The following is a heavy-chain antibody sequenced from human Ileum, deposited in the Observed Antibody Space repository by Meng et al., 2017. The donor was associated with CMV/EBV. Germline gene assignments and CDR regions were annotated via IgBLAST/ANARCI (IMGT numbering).Heavy chain of an antibody. CDR3: GDFEAG. V-gene: IGHV3-74*01. CDR2: ISGDGTFT. D-gene: IGHD3-3*01. J-gene: IGHJ4*02. CDR1: GLTFSSYW. Sequence: GESLKISCAASGLTFSSYWIHWVRQVPGKGLVWVSSISGDGTFTPYADSVKGRFTVSRDNAKNTVYLQMNSLTVEDAAVYYCGDFEAGWGQGTRVT.